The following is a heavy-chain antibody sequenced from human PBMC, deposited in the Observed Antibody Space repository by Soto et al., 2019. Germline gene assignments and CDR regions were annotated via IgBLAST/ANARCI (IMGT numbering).Heavy chain of an antibody. D-gene: IGHD1-1*01. CDR2: IYYTGST. CDR1: GGSISSGDYY. V-gene: IGHV4-30-4*01. CDR3: ARDGGNGANYHAVDI. Sequence: QVQLQESGPGLVKPSQTLSLTCTVSGGSISSGDYYWSWIRQPPGKGLEWIGYIYYTGSTYYSPSLKSRLTISVDTSNNQFSLKLSSVTAADTAVYFCARDGGNGANYHAVDIWGQGTMVTVSS. J-gene: IGHJ3*02.